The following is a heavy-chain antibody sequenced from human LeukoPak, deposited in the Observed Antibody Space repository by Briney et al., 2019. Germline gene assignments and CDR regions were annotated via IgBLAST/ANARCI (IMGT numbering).Heavy chain of an antibody. D-gene: IGHD3-22*01. CDR3: ARGIRYYYDSSGYNWFDP. CDR2: INHSGST. V-gene: IGHV4-34*01. Sequence: SETLSLTCAVYGGSFSGYYWSWIRQPPGKGLEWIGEINHSGSTNYNPSLKSRVTMSVDTSKNQFSLKLSSVTAADTAVYYCARGIRYYYDSSGYNWFDPWGQGTLVTVSS. J-gene: IGHJ5*02. CDR1: GGSFSGYY.